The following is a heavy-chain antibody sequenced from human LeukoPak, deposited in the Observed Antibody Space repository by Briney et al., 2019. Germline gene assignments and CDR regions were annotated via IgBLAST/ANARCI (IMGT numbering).Heavy chain of an antibody. CDR2: INSSGST. D-gene: IGHD4/OR15-4a*01. V-gene: IGHV4-34*01. Sequence: SETLSLTCAVYGGSFSGYYWSWIRQPPGKGLEWMGEINSSGSTNYNPSLKSRVTISVETSKNQFSLNLSCVTAAARAVYFGARMVRNGHTKRKPLGYYYMDVWGKGTPVTVSS. CDR3: ARMVRNGHTKRKPLGYYYMDV. J-gene: IGHJ6*03. CDR1: GGSFSGYY.